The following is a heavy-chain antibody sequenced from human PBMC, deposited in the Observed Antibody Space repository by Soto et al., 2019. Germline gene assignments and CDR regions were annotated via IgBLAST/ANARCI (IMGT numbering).Heavy chain of an antibody. CDR1: GFTLSSYA. D-gene: IGHD3-9*01. CDR3: AKGYSTYYDILTGYETGYYFDY. CDR2: ISGSGGST. Sequence: PGGSLRLSCAASGFTLSSYAMSWVRQAPGKGLEWVSAISGSGGSTYYADSVKGRFTISRDNSKNTLYLQMNSLRAEDTAVYYCAKGYSTYYDILTGYETGYYFDYWGQGTLVTVSS. V-gene: IGHV3-23*01. J-gene: IGHJ4*02.